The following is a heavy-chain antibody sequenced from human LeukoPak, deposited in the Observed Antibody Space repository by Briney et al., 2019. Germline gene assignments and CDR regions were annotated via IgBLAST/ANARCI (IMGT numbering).Heavy chain of an antibody. V-gene: IGHV4-30-4*01. D-gene: IGHD3-22*01. CDR3: ARDNGSGYYY. CDR2: IYYSGST. Sequence: SETLSLTCTVSAGSISSGDYYLSWIRQPPGKGLEWIVYIYYSGSTYYNPSLKSRVTISVDTSKNQFSLKLSSVTAADTAVYYCARDNGSGYYYWGQGTLVTVSS. J-gene: IGHJ4*02. CDR1: AGSISSGDYY.